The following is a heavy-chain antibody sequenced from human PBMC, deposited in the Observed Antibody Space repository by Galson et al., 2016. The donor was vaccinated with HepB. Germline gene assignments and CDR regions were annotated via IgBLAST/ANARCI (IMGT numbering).Heavy chain of an antibody. J-gene: IGHJ6*02. Sequence: LRLSCAASGFTFTSYGMHWVRQAPGKGLEWLAVMWYDGGNKYYADSVKGRFIISRDRSKNTVYLQMNSVRAEDTAVYFCAKAGTYYYYGLDVWGQGTTVTVSS. CDR3: AKAGTYYYYGLDV. CDR1: GFTFTSYG. CDR2: MWYDGGNK. D-gene: IGHD1-26*01. V-gene: IGHV3-33*03.